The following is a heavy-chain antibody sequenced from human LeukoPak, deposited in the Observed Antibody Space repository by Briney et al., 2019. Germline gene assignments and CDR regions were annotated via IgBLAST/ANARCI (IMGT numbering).Heavy chain of an antibody. V-gene: IGHV3-7*04. CDR3: ARGGMVRRVMGALDF. Sequence: GGSLRLSCAASGFTFSSYWMSWVRQAPGKGLEWVANIKQDGSEKYYVDSVKGRFTISRDNAKNSLYLQMNSLRAEDTAVFYCARGGMVRRVMGALDFWGQGTLVTVSS. CDR1: GFTFSSYW. D-gene: IGHD3-10*01. J-gene: IGHJ3*01. CDR2: IKQDGSEK.